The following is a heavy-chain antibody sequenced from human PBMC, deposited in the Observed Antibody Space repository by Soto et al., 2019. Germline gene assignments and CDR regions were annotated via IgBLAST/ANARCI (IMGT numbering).Heavy chain of an antibody. J-gene: IGHJ4*02. CDR1: GFSLSDYY. CDR2: ISSGGSTI. V-gene: IGHV3-11*01. Sequence: GGSLRLSCAVSGFSLSDYYMSWIRQAPGKGLEWVLYISSGGSTIYYADSVKGRFTITRDNAKNSLYLLMNSLRVEDTAVYYCARAGRPGVFPFDYWGQGSLVTVSS. D-gene: IGHD3-10*01. CDR3: ARAGRPGVFPFDY.